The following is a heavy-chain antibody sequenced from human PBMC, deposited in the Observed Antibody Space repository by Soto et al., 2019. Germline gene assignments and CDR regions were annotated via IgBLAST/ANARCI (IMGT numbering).Heavy chain of an antibody. V-gene: IGHV3-21*01. D-gene: IGHD3-3*01. CDR1: GFTFSSYS. Sequence: GGSLRLSCAASGFTFSSYSMNWVRQAPGKGLEWVSSISGSSAYMYYADSLKGRFTISRDNAKNSLYLQMNSLRAEDTAVYYCVRSSDPRITIFGVVPAWWGKGTTVTVSS. J-gene: IGHJ6*04. CDR2: ISGSSAYM. CDR3: VRSSDPRITIFGVVPAW.